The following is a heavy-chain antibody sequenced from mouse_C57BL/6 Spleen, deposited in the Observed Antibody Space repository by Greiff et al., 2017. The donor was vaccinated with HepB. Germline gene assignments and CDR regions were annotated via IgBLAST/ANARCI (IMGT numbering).Heavy chain of an antibody. V-gene: IGHV1-52*01. D-gene: IGHD2-3*01. CDR2: IDPSDSET. Sequence: QVQLQQPGAELVRPGSSVKLSCKASGYTFTSYWMHWVKQRPIQGLEWIGNIDPSDSETHYNQKFKDKATLTVDKSSSTAYMQRSSLTSEDSAVYYCAREGGLLPFDYWGQGTTLTVSS. CDR3: AREGGLLPFDY. J-gene: IGHJ2*01. CDR1: GYTFTSYW.